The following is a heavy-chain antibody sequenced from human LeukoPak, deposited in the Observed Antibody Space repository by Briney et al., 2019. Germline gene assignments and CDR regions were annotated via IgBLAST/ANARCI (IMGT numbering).Heavy chain of an antibody. D-gene: IGHD2-15*01. CDR3: ATLPHGYCSGGSCPSFDY. V-gene: IGHV4-39*01. J-gene: IGHJ4*02. Sequence: PSETLSLTCTVSGGSISSSSYYWGWIRQPPGKGLEWIGSIYYSGSTYYNPFLKSRVTISVDTSKNQFSLKLSSVTAADTAVYYCATLPHGYCSGGSCPSFDYWGRGTLVTVSS. CDR1: GGSISSSSYY. CDR2: IYYSGST.